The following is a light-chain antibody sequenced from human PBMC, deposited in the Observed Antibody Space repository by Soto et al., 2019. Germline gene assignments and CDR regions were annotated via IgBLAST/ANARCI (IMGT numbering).Light chain of an antibody. CDR3: QQYNNWPPIT. Sequence: EIVMTQSPATLSVSPGERATLSCRASQSVSSNLAWYQQKPGQPPRLLIYGASTRATGIPVRFSCSGSGTEFTLTINSLQSEDFAVYYCQQYNNWPPITFGQGTRLEIK. J-gene: IGKJ5*01. CDR2: GAS. V-gene: IGKV3-15*01. CDR1: QSVSSN.